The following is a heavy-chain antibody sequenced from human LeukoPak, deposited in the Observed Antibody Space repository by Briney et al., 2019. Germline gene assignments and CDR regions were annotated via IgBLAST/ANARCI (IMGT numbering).Heavy chain of an antibody. CDR2: IYRGDCNN. Sequence: GESLKISFRGSGYGFTSYWIVWGRPMPGKGVEWMGGIYRGDCNNRYSPSFQGQVTISADNSISTAYLQWSSLKASDTAMYYCARRAHSGAMITLDYWGQGTLVTVSS. CDR1: GYGFTSYW. D-gene: IGHD5-12*01. CDR3: ARRAHSGAMITLDY. V-gene: IGHV5-51*01. J-gene: IGHJ4*02.